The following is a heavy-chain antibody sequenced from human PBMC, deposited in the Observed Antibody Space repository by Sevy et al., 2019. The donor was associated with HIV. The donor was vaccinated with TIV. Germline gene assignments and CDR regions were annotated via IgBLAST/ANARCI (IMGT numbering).Heavy chain of an antibody. D-gene: IGHD3-9*01. CDR1: GFTFSNYA. Sequence: GGSLRLSCAASGFTFSNYALTWVRQAPGKGLEWVSGVSGSGGRTYYADSVKGRFTISRDNSKDTLYLKMNSLRAEDTAVYHCAKDGGDFDWLLSRYYYGMDVWGQGTTVTVSS. J-gene: IGHJ6*02. CDR2: VSGSGGRT. V-gene: IGHV3-23*01. CDR3: AKDGGDFDWLLSRYYYGMDV.